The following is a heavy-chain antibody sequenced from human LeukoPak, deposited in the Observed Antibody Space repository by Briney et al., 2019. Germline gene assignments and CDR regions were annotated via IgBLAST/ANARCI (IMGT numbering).Heavy chain of an antibody. CDR2: INPSGGST. D-gene: IGHD5-24*01. Sequence: ASVKVSCKASGYTFTSYYMHWVRQAPGQGLEWMGIINPSGGSTSYAQKFQGRVTMTRDMSTSTAYMELSSLRSDDTAVYYCARDNSLQEMAWWFDPWGQGTLVIVS. CDR1: GYTFTSYY. CDR3: ARDNSLQEMAWWFDP. J-gene: IGHJ5*02. V-gene: IGHV1-46*01.